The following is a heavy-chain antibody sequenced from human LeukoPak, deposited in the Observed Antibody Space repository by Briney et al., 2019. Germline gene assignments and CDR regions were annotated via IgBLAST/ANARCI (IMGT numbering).Heavy chain of an antibody. J-gene: IGHJ4*02. V-gene: IGHV4-34*01. D-gene: IGHD3-3*01. Sequence: SETLSLTCAVYGGSFSGYYWSWICQPPGKGLEWIGEINLGESANYNPSLKSRVTISVDTSKNQFSLKLSSVTAADTAVYYCARTIFGRPGYFDYWGQGTLVTVSS. CDR2: INLGESA. CDR1: GGSFSGYY. CDR3: ARTIFGRPGYFDY.